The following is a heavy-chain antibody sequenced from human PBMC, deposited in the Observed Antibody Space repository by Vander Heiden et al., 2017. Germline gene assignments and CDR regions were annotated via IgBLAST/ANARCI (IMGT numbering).Heavy chain of an antibody. Sequence: QVQLQQWGAGRLKPSETLSLTCTVYGGSFSDYYWSWVRQPPGKGLEWIEEIHHSGNTNYNPSLKSRVTISIDTSKNQFALKLSSVTAADTAVYYCARPGGSSSWYVYWGQGTLVTVSS. D-gene: IGHD6-13*01. CDR1: GGSFSDYY. J-gene: IGHJ4*02. V-gene: IGHV4-34*01. CDR2: IHHSGNT. CDR3: ARPGGSSSWYVY.